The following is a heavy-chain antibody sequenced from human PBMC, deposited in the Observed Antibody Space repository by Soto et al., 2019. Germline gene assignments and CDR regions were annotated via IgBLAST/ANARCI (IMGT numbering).Heavy chain of an antibody. CDR2: IHHRGST. CDR3: ARDGSSWYEDYYYGMDV. J-gene: IGHJ6*02. V-gene: IGHV4-38-2*02. CDR1: CSSLCRGHT. Sequence: EPRTITSALPCSSLCRGHTWGWIRQPPGEGQERNGRIHHRGSTYDKPSPQRRATISVDTSKNQSSMKLSSVTAADTAVYYCARDGSSWYEDYYYGMDVWGQGTTVTVS. D-gene: IGHD6-13*01.